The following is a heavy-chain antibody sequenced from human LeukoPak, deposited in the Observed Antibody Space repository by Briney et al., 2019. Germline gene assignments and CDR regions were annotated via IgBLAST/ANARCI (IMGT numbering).Heavy chain of an antibody. CDR2: IYHSGST. CDR3: ATTFGVVIVPFDY. J-gene: IGHJ4*02. Sequence: PSETLSLTCTVSGGSISSYYWSWIRQPPGKGLEWIGSIYHSGSTYYNPSLKSRVTISVDTSKNQFSLKLSSVTAADTAVYYCATTFGVVIVPFDYWGQGTLVTVSS. V-gene: IGHV4-59*04. D-gene: IGHD3-3*01. CDR1: GGSISSYY.